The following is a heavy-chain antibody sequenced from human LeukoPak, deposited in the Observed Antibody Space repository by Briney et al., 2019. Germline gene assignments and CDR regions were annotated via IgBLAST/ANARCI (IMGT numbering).Heavy chain of an antibody. CDR1: GFTFSSYG. CDR2: FSVSDKTT. J-gene: IGHJ4*02. Sequence: GGSLRLSCAASGFTFSSYGMHWVRQAPGKGLEWVSGFSVSDKTTYYADSVKGRFTISRDNSKNTLYLQINSLRAEDTAVYYCAKDPSVYYGDYIIRWGQGTLVIVSS. V-gene: IGHV3-23*01. D-gene: IGHD4-17*01. CDR3: AKDPSVYYGDYIIR.